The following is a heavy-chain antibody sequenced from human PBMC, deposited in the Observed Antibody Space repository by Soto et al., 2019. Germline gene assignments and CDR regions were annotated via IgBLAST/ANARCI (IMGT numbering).Heavy chain of an antibody. J-gene: IGHJ5*02. Sequence: QVQLVQSGAEEKKPGASVKVSCKASGYTFTSHAMHWVRKAPGQRIEWRGWINAGNGNTKYSQKFQGRDTITTDTSASTAYMELSSLRSDDTAVYYCAREGRAAADTSWFDPWGQGTLVTVSS. CDR1: GYTFTSHA. CDR2: INAGNGNT. D-gene: IGHD6-13*01. CDR3: AREGRAAADTSWFDP. V-gene: IGHV1-3*05.